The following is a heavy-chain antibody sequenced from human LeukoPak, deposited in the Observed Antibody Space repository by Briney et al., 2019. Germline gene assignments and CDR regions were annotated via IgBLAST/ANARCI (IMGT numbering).Heavy chain of an antibody. CDR3: AKYFASGSYYKLPH. CDR2: ISGSGAYT. Sequence: GGSLRLSCAASGFTFSSYAMSWVRQAPGKGLEWVSTISGSGAYTYYADSVKGRFTISRDNSKNTLYLQMNSLRAEDTAVYYCAKYFASGSYYKLPHWGQGTLVTVST. CDR1: GFTFSSYA. D-gene: IGHD3-10*01. J-gene: IGHJ1*01. V-gene: IGHV3-23*01.